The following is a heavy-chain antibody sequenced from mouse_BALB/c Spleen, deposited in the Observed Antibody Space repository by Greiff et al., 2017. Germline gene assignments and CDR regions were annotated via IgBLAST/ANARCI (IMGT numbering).Heavy chain of an antibody. CDR3: ARIYDYDVGDY. CDR1: GFTFSSYG. Sequence: EVQVVESGGDLVKPGGSLKLSCAASGFTFSSYGMSWVRQTPDKRLEWVATISSGGSYTYYPDSVKGRFTISRDNAKNTLYLQMSSLKSEDTAMYYCARIYDYDVGDYWGQGTTLTVSS. V-gene: IGHV5-6*01. D-gene: IGHD2-4*01. CDR2: ISSGGSYT. J-gene: IGHJ2*01.